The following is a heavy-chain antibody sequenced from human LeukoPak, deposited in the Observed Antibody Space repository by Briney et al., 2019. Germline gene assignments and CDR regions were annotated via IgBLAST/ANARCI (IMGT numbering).Heavy chain of an antibody. CDR3: ASPLNCSGGSCDALDI. CDR2: IYPGDSDT. D-gene: IGHD2-15*01. Sequence: GESLKISCKGSGYSFTSYWIGWVRQMPGKGLEWMGIIYPGDSDTRYSPSFQGQVTISADKSISTAYLQWSSLKASDTAMYYCASPLNCSGGSCDALDIWGQGTMVTVSS. J-gene: IGHJ3*02. V-gene: IGHV5-51*01. CDR1: GYSFTSYW.